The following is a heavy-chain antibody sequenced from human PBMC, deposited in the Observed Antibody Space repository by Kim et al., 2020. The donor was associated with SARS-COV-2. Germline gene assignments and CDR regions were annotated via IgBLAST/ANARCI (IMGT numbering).Heavy chain of an antibody. CDR1: GFTFTSYW. D-gene: IGHD6-25*01. V-gene: IGHV3-7*03. CDR3: ARAPATPGPGDY. J-gene: IGHJ4*02. CDR2: IKHDGSEE. Sequence: GGSLRLSCAASGFTFTSYWMSWVRQAPGKGLEWVANIKHDGSEEYYVDSVKGRFTISRDNAKNSLYLQMNSLRGEDTAVYYCARAPATPGPGDYWGQGTLVTVSS.